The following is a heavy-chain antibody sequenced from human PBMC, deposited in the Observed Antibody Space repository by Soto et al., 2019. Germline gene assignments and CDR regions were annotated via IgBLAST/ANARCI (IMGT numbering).Heavy chain of an antibody. V-gene: IGHV3-33*08. Sequence: GWSLRLSCAASGFTFSNARMNWVRQAPGKGLEWVAVIWYDGSNKYYADSVKGRFTISRDNSKNTLYLQMNSLRAEDTAVYYCAGTTSLQWYYMDVWGKGTTVTVSS. CDR2: IWYDGSNK. D-gene: IGHD1-7*01. CDR3: AGTTSLQWYYMDV. J-gene: IGHJ6*03. CDR1: GFTFSNAR.